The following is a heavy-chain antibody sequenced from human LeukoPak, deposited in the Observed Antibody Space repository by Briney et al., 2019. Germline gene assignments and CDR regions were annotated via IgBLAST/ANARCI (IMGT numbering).Heavy chain of an antibody. V-gene: IGHV1-2*02. CDR2: INPNSGGT. J-gene: IGHJ4*02. Sequence: ASVKVSCRASGYTFTGYYMHWVRQAPGQGLEWMGWINPNSGGTNYAQKFQGRVTMTRDTSISTAYMELSRLRSDDTAVYYCARAYCGGDCYSVGYYFDYRGQGTLVTVSS. D-gene: IGHD2-21*02. CDR3: ARAYCGGDCYSVGYYFDY. CDR1: GYTFTGYY.